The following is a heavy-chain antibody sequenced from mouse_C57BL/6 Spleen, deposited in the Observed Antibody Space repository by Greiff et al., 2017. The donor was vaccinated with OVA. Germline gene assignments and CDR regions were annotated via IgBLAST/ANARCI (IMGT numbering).Heavy chain of an antibody. CDR2: IDPETGGT. CDR3: PYYCIMGFAY. V-gene: IGHV1-15*01. D-gene: IGHD2-10*01. J-gene: IGHJ3*01. Sequence: QVQLQQSGAELVRPGASVTLSCKASGYTFTDYEMHWVKQTPVHGLEWIGAIDPETGGTAYNQKFKGKAILTADKSSSTAYMELRSLTSEDSAVYYCPYYCIMGFAYWGQGTPVTVSA. CDR1: GYTFTDYE.